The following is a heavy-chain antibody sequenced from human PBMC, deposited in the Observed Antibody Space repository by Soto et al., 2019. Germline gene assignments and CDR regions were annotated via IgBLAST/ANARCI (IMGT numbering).Heavy chain of an antibody. J-gene: IGHJ6*02. D-gene: IGHD4-17*01. CDR2: IDPSDSYT. V-gene: IGHV5-10-1*01. CDR1: GYSFTSYW. CDR3: ARLVTTGGYYYCGMDV. Sequence: GESLKISCKGSGYSFTSYWISWVRQMPGKGLEWMGRIDPSDSYTNYSPSFQGHVTISADKSISTAYLQWSSLKASDTAMYYCARLVTTGGYYYCGMDVWGQGTTVTVSS.